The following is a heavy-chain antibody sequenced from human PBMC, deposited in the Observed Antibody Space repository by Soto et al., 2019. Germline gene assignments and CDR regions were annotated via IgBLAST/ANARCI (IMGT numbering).Heavy chain of an antibody. D-gene: IGHD3-22*01. V-gene: IGHV1-69*06. J-gene: IGHJ6*02. CDR1: GGTFSSYA. Sequence: QVQLVQSGAEVKKPGSSVKVSCKASGGTFSSYAISWVRQAPGQGLEWMGGIIPIFGTANYAQKFQGRVTITADKSTSTAYMELSSLRSEDTAVYYCARSYYDSSCYLLYGGQGRYYYYYGMDVWGQGTTVTVSS. CDR3: ARSYYDSSCYLLYGGQGRYYYYYGMDV. CDR2: IIPIFGTA.